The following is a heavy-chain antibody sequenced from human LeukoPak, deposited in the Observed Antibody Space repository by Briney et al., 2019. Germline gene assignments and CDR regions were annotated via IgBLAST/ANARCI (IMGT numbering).Heavy chain of an antibody. V-gene: IGHV1-24*01. CDR2: FDPEDGET. Sequence: ASVKVSFKVSGYTLTELSMHWVRQAPGKGLEWMGGFDPEDGETIYAQKFQGRVTMTEDTSTDTAYMELSSLRSEDTAVYYCATGVRYSRWFDPWGQGTLVTVSS. CDR1: GYTLTELS. CDR3: ATGVRYSRWFDP. D-gene: IGHD2-21*01. J-gene: IGHJ5*02.